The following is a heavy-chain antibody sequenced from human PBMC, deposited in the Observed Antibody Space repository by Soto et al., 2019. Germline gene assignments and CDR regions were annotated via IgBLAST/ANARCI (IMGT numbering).Heavy chain of an antibody. CDR3: ARYAILNYFDY. V-gene: IGHV4-59*08. CDR1: GGSISSYY. D-gene: IGHD2-8*01. CDR2: IYYSGST. Sequence: PSETLSLTCTVSGGSISSYYWSWIRQPPGKGLEWIGYIYYSGSTNYNPSLKSRVTISVDTSKNHFSLKLSFLTAADTAVYYCARYAILNYFDYWGQGTLVTVS. J-gene: IGHJ4*02.